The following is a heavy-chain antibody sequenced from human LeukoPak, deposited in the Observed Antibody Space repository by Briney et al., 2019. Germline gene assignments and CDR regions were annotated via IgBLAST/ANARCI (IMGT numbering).Heavy chain of an antibody. J-gene: IGHJ4*02. CDR3: ARGMGNYGGNSWAFDY. Sequence: ASVKVSCKASGYTFTSYGISWVRQAPGQGLEWMGWISAYNGNTNYAQKLQGRVTMTTDASTSTAYMELRSLRSEDTAVYYCARGMGNYGGNSWAFDYWGQGTLVTVSS. CDR2: ISAYNGNT. V-gene: IGHV1-18*01. CDR1: GYTFTSYG. D-gene: IGHD4-23*01.